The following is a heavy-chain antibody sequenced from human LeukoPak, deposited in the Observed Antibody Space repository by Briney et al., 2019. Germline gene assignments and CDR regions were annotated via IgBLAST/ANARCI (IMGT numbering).Heavy chain of an antibody. CDR1: GFTFTSSA. CDR3: ASGSSGYTPIDY. J-gene: IGHJ4*02. D-gene: IGHD3-22*01. V-gene: IGHV1-58*02. CDR2: IVVCSGNT. Sequence: SVKVSCKASGFTFTSSAMQWVRQARGQRLEWIGWIVVCSGNTNYAQKFQERVTITRDRSTSTPYMELSSLRSEDTAVYYCASGSSGYTPIDYWGQGTLLTVSS.